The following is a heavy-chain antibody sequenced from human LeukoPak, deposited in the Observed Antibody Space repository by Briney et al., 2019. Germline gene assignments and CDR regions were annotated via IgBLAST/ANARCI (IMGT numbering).Heavy chain of an antibody. CDR3: VRQGYYYNSSAYYSIDY. CDR2: IYPGDSDT. CDR1: GYSFSSYW. D-gene: IGHD3-22*01. V-gene: IGHV5-51*01. J-gene: IGHJ4*02. Sequence: GESLKISCKASGYSFSSYWIGWVRQMPGKGLEWVGIIYPGDSDTRYSPSFQGQVTISADESISTAYLQWSSLKASDTAMYYRVRQGYYYNSSAYYSIDYWGQGTLVTVSS.